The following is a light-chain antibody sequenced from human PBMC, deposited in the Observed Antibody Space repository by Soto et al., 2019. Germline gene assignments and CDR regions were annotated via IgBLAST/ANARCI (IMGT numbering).Light chain of an antibody. CDR1: QDISNY. CDR3: QQYYSFPWT. J-gene: IGKJ1*01. CDR2: DAS. V-gene: IGKV1-33*01. Sequence: DIQMTQSPSSLSASVGDRVTITCQASQDISNYLNWYQQKPGKAPKLLIYDASNLETGVPSRFSGSGSGTDFTFTISSLQPEDIATYYCQQYYSFPWTFGQGTKVDIK.